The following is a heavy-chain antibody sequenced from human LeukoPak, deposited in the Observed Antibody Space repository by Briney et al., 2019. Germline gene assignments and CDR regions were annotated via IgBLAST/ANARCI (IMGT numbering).Heavy chain of an antibody. V-gene: IGHV3-21*01. CDR3: ARGYYDFWSGYSEPYCFDY. CDR1: GFTFSSYS. J-gene: IGHJ4*02. CDR2: ISSSSSYI. D-gene: IGHD3-3*01. Sequence: GGSLRLSCAASGFTFSSYSMNWVRQAPGKGLEWVSSISSSSSYIYYADSVKGRFTISRDNAKNSLYLQMNSLRAEDTAVYYCARGYYDFWSGYSEPYCFDYWGQGTLVTVSS.